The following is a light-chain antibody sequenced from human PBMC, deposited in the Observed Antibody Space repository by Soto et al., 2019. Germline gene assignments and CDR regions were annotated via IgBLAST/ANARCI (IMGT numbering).Light chain of an antibody. CDR2: DVS. V-gene: IGLV2-14*03. CDR3: SSYTSSSALYV. Sequence: QSALTQPASGSGSPGQSITISCTGTSSDVGGYNYVSWYQQHSGKAPKLMIYDVSNRPSGVSYRFSGSKSGNTASLTISGLQAEDEADYYCSSYTSSSALYVFGTGTKLTVL. J-gene: IGLJ1*01. CDR1: SSDVGGYNY.